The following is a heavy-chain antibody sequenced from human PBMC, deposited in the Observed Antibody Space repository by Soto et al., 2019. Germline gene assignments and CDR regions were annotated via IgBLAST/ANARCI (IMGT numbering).Heavy chain of an antibody. CDR1: GYSFTSYW. Sequence: HGESLKISCKGSGYSFTSYWIGWVRQMPGKGLEWMGIIYPGDSDTRYSPSFQGQVTISADKSISTAYLQWSSMKASDTDMYYCARHYDFWSGHYGMDVWGQGTTVTVSS. D-gene: IGHD3-3*01. CDR2: IYPGDSDT. V-gene: IGHV5-51*01. J-gene: IGHJ6*02. CDR3: ARHYDFWSGHYGMDV.